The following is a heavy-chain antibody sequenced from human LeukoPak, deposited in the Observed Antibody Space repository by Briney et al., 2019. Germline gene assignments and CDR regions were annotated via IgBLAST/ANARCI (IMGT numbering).Heavy chain of an antibody. CDR2: INHSGST. CDR1: GGSFSGYY. J-gene: IGHJ4*02. V-gene: IGHV4-34*01. CDR3: AREGYSSSPSTGNNFDY. D-gene: IGHD6-6*01. Sequence: SETLSLTCAVYGGSFSGYYWSWIRQPPGKGLEWIGEINHSGSTNYNPSLKSRVTISVDTSKNQFSLKLSSVTAAETAVYYCAREGYSSSPSTGNNFDYWGQGTLVTVSS.